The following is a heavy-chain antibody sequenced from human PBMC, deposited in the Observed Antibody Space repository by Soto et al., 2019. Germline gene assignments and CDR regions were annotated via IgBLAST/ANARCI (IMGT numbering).Heavy chain of an antibody. CDR3: ARDFPDSSGWSEFDY. Sequence: GGSLRLSCAASGFTFSSYLMHWVRQAPGKGLEWVALTSYDGGNIYYADSVKGRFTISRDNSKNTLYLQMNSLRAEDTAVYYCARDFPDSSGWSEFDYWGQGTLVTVSS. J-gene: IGHJ4*02. CDR1: GFTFSSYL. D-gene: IGHD6-19*01. CDR2: TSYDGGNI. V-gene: IGHV3-30-3*01.